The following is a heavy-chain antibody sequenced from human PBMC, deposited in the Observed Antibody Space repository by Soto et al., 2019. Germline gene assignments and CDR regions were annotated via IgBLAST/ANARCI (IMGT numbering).Heavy chain of an antibody. D-gene: IGHD3-22*01. J-gene: IGHJ4*02. CDR2: ISYDGSNK. CDR3: ARDLSRGITMIALEIHY. CDR1: GFTFSNYA. Sequence: QVQLVESGGGVVQPGRSLRLSCAASGFTFSNYAIHWVRQAPGKGLELVAIISYDGSNKYYAESVKGRFTIFRDNPRNTVYLQMSSLTTEDTAVYYCARDLSRGITMIALEIHYWGQGTLVTVSS. V-gene: IGHV3-30*04.